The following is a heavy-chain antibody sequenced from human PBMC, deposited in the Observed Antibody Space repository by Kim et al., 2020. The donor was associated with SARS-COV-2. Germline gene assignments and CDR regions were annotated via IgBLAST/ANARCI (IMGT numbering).Heavy chain of an antibody. J-gene: IGHJ6*02. Sequence: SETLSLTCAVYGGSFSGYYWSWIRQPPGKGLEWIGEINHSGSTNYNPSLKSRVTISVDTSKNQFSLKLSSVTAADTAVYYCARVWDSSSWYLWGARGGYYYYGMDVWGQGATVTVSS. CDR1: GGSFSGYY. CDR3: ARVWDSSSWYLWGARGGYYYYGMDV. V-gene: IGHV4-34*01. CDR2: INHSGST. D-gene: IGHD6-13*01.